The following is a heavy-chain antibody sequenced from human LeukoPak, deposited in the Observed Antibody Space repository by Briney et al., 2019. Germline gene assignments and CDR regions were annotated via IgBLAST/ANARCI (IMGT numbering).Heavy chain of an antibody. J-gene: IGHJ5*02. D-gene: IGHD4/OR15-4a*01. CDR1: SGSLINYY. V-gene: IGHV4-34*01. CDR2: IDHIGDT. Sequence: SETLSLTCAVYSGSLINYYWSWIRQPPGKGLEWIGDIDHIGDTNYNPALKSRVIMSIDTSRNQFSLQINSVTASDTAVYYCAMVLRQSGRPGPWDQGSLVIVSS. CDR3: AMVLRQSGRPGP.